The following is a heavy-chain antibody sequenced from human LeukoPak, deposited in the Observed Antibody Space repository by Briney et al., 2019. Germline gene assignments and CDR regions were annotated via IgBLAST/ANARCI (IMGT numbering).Heavy chain of an antibody. V-gene: IGHV4-30-2*01. CDR1: GGSISSGGYS. CDR2: IYRSGST. D-gene: IGHD3-22*01. CDR3: ARASDTMIFDP. J-gene: IGHJ5*02. Sequence: PSQTLSLTCAVSGGSISSGGYSWSWIRQPPGTGLEWIGYIYRSGSTYYNPSLKSRVTISVDRSKNQFSLKLSSVTAADTAVYYCARASDTMIFDPWGQGTLVTVSS.